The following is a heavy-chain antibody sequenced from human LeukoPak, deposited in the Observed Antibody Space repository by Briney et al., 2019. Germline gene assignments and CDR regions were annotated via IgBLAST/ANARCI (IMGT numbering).Heavy chain of an antibody. D-gene: IGHD2-15*01. CDR3: ARDAHHCSGGSSYGY. J-gene: IGHJ4*02. CDR1: GGTFSSYA. V-gene: IGHV1-69*05. Sequence: SSVKVSCKASGGTFSSYAISWVRQAPGQGLEWMGRIIPIFGTANYAQKFQGRVTITTDESTSTAYMELSRLRSEDTAVYYCARDAHHCSGGSSYGYWGEGTLVTVSS. CDR2: IIPIFGTA.